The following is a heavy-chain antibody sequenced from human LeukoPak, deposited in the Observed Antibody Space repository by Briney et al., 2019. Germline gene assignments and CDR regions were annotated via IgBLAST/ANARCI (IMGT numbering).Heavy chain of an antibody. CDR3: AREQSRNNGMDV. D-gene: IGHD5-24*01. Sequence: GGSLRLSCAASGFTFSYYAMSWVRQAPGKGLEWVSAISGSGGSTYYADSVKGRFTISRHNSKNTLFLQMNNLRVEDTAVYYCAREQSRNNGMDVWGQGTTVTVSS. CDR2: ISGSGGST. J-gene: IGHJ6*02. V-gene: IGHV3-23*01. CDR1: GFTFSYYA.